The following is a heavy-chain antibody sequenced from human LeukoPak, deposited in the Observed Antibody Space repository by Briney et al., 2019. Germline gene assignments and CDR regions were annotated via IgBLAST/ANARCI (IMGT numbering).Heavy chain of an antibody. Sequence: SETLSFTCAVYGGSFSGYFWSWIRQPPGKGLEWIGEINHSGSTNYNPSLKSRVTISVDTSKNQFSLKLSSVTAADTAVYYCARAYGDYPMGYWGQGTLVTVSS. CDR1: GGSFSGYF. CDR2: INHSGST. V-gene: IGHV4-34*01. J-gene: IGHJ4*02. CDR3: ARAYGDYPMGY. D-gene: IGHD4-17*01.